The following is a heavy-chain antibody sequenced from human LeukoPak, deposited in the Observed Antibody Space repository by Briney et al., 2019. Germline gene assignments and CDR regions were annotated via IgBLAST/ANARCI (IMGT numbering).Heavy chain of an antibody. D-gene: IGHD4-17*01. CDR2: ISSSSSYI. Sequence: GGSLRLSCAASGFTFSSYSMNWVRQAPGKGLEWVSSISSSSSYIYYADSVKGRFTISRDNAKNSLYLQMNSLRAEDTAVYYCARDPSTVTKKGLGYWGQGTLVTVSS. J-gene: IGHJ4*02. V-gene: IGHV3-21*01. CDR1: GFTFSSYS. CDR3: ARDPSTVTKKGLGY.